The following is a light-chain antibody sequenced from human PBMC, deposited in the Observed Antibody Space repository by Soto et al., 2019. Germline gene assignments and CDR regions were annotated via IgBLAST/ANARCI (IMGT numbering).Light chain of an antibody. CDR3: LQYHNLWA. Sequence: IAMTQSPDTLCVCSGERATLSCRASQNIYSNVAWYQQRPGQAPRLLIYRASTRATGIPARFSGSGSGTEFTLTISSLQSEDFTVYSCLQYHNLWAFGQGTKVDIK. V-gene: IGKV3-15*01. J-gene: IGKJ1*01. CDR1: QNIYSN. CDR2: RAS.